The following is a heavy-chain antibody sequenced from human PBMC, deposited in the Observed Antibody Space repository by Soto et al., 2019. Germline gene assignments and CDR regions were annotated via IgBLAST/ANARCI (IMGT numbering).Heavy chain of an antibody. V-gene: IGHV4-61*01. J-gene: IGHJ6*02. CDR3: AREPGLDTHYYYGMDV. D-gene: IGHD4-17*01. CDR1: GGSVRSGRYY. CDR2: VYYSGNT. Sequence: SETLSLTCTVSGGSVRSGRYYWGWIRQPPGKGLEWIGYVYYSGNTNYNPSLKSRATISIDSFNDQFFLKLTSVTAADTAKYYCAREPGLDTHYYYGMDVWGQGTTVTVSS.